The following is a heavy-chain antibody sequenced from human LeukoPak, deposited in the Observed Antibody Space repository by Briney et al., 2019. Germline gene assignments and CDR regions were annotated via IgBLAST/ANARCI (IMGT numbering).Heavy chain of an antibody. CDR1: GGPFSSYA. Sequence: SVKVSCKASGGPFSSYAISWVGQAPAQGLEWMGRIIPILARANYAQNFQRRGTITADKSTSTAYIELSRLRAEDTAVYYCARDTGNSGYYGFGAVYWGQGTLVTVSS. CDR2: IIPILARA. V-gene: IGHV1-69*04. CDR3: ARDTGNSGYYGFGAVY. J-gene: IGHJ4*02. D-gene: IGHD3-10*01.